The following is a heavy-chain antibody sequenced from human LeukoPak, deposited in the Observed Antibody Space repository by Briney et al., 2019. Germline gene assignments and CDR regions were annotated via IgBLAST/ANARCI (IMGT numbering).Heavy chain of an antibody. D-gene: IGHD2-15*01. CDR1: GYTFDDYD. V-gene: IGHV1-2*02. J-gene: IGHJ4*02. Sequence: GASVKVSCKASGYTFDDYDMHWVRQAPGQGLELMGWFNPISGGTAYARKFQGRVTMTWDTSISTVYMELIRLTSDDTALFYCARVPRQLLPYFDYWGQGTLVTVSS. CDR3: ARVPRQLLPYFDY. CDR2: FNPISGGT.